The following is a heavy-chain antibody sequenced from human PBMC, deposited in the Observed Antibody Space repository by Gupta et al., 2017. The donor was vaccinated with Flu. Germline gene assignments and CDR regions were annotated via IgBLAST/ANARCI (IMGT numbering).Heavy chain of an antibody. J-gene: IGHJ2*01. V-gene: IGHV3-30*18. CDR2: ISYDGSNK. D-gene: IGHD2-8*01. CDR3: AKDHAGVGYFDL. Sequence: VRQAPGKGLEWVAIISYDGSNKYYADSVKGRFTIARDNSKNTLDLQMNSLRAEDTAVYYCAKDHAGVGYFDLWGRGTLVTVSS.